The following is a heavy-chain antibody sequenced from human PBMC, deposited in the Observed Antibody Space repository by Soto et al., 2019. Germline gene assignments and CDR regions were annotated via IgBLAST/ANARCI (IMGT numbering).Heavy chain of an antibody. V-gene: IGHV1-69*13. CDR1: GGTFSSYA. CDR3: ARDNGVDTAMALFFDY. J-gene: IGHJ4*02. Sequence: ASVKVSCKASGGTFSSYAISWVRQAPGQGLEWMGGIIPIFGTANYAQKFQGRVTITADESTSTAYMELSSLRSEDTAVYYCARDNGVDTAMALFFDYWGQGTLVTVSS. CDR2: IIPIFGTA. D-gene: IGHD5-18*01.